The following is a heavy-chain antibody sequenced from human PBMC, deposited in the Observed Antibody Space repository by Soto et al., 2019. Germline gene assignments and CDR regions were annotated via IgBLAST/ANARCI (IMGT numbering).Heavy chain of an antibody. V-gene: IGHV3-15*01. D-gene: IGHD3-16*02. J-gene: IGHJ3*02. CDR3: TTDMEYPYDYIWGSYHDAFDI. Sequence: GGSLRLSCAASGFTFSNAWMSWVRQAPGKGLEWVGRIKSKTDGGTTDYAAPVKGRFTISRDDSKNTLYLQMNSLKTEDTAVYYCTTDMEYPYDYIWGSYHDAFDIWGQGTMVTVSS. CDR2: IKSKTDGGTT. CDR1: GFTFSNAW.